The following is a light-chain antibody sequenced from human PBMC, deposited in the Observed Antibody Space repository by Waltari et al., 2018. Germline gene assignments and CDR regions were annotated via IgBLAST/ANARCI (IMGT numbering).Light chain of an antibody. CDR2: TTS. CDR3: QQSYSSPRT. J-gene: IGKJ1*01. V-gene: IGKV1-39*01. Sequence: DIQMTQSPSSLSASVGDRVTTTCRASQTISNYLNWYQQKQGQAPKLLSYTTSTLQSGVPSRFSGSGSGTDFTLTISSLQPEDFATYYCQQSYSSPRTFGQGTKVEIK. CDR1: QTISNY.